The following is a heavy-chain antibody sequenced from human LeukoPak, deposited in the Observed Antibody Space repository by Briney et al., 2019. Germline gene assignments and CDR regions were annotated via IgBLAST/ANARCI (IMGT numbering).Heavy chain of an antibody. Sequence: SQTLSLTXTVSGGSISSGSYYWSWIRQPAGKGLEWIGRIYTSGSTNYNPSLKSRVTISVDTSKNQFSLKLSSVTAADTAVYYCARDRQGFDAFDIWGQGTMVTVSS. CDR1: GGSISSGSYY. D-gene: IGHD6-6*01. CDR3: ARDRQGFDAFDI. V-gene: IGHV4-61*02. J-gene: IGHJ3*02. CDR2: IYTSGST.